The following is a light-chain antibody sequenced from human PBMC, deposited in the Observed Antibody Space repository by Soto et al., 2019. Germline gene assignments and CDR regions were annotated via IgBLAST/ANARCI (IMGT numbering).Light chain of an antibody. CDR2: DTS. CDR3: QQYGTSEII. CDR1: QSLTNSF. J-gene: IGKJ5*01. Sequence: SPGTLSLSPGERATLSCRASQSLTNSFIAWYQQRPGQAPRLLIYDTSSRASGIPDRFSGSGSGTDFTLTIRRLETEDFAVFYCQQYGTSEIIVGQGTRLEIK. V-gene: IGKV3-20*01.